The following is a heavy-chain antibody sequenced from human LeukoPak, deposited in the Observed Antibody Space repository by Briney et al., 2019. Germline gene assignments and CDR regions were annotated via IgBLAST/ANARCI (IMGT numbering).Heavy chain of an antibody. CDR3: ARAPQWLGFDY. CDR1: GGSISSGSYY. V-gene: IGHV4-61*02. D-gene: IGHD6-19*01. Sequence: PSETLSLTCTVSGGSISSGSYYWSWIRQPAGKGLEWIGRIYTSGSTNYNPSLKSRVTISVDTSKNQFSLKLSSVTAADTAVYYCARAPQWLGFDYWGQGTLVTVSS. CDR2: IYTSGST. J-gene: IGHJ4*02.